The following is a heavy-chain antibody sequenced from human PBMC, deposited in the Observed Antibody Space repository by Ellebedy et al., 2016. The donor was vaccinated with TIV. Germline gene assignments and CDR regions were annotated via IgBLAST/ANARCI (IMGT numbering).Heavy chain of an antibody. D-gene: IGHD2-2*03. CDR2: ISSSSSYI. Sequence: GGSLRLSXAASGFTFSSYSMNWVRQAPGKGLEWVSSISSSSSYIYYADSVKGRFTISRDNAKNSLYLQMNSLRAEDTAVYYCARMDIVVVPAATPFDYWGQGTLVTVSS. CDR1: GFTFSSYS. CDR3: ARMDIVVVPAATPFDY. J-gene: IGHJ4*02. V-gene: IGHV3-21*01.